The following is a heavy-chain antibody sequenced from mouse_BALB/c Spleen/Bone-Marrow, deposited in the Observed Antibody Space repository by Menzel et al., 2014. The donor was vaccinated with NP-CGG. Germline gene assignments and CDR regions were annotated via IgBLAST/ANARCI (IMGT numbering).Heavy chain of an antibody. D-gene: IGHD2-10*02. Sequence: VQLQQSGAELVRPGSSVKISCKASGYVFSSYWMNWVKQRPGQGLEWIGQIYPGDGDTNYNGKFKGTATLTADKSSSTSYMQPSSLTSEDSAVYFCARKYGDYWGQGTTLTVSS. J-gene: IGHJ2*01. CDR3: ARKYGDY. CDR1: GYVFSSYW. CDR2: IYPGDGDT. V-gene: IGHV1-80*01.